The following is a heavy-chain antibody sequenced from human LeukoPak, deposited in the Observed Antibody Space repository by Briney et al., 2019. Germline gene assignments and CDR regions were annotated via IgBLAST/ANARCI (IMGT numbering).Heavy chain of an antibody. CDR1: GYSFTSYW. V-gene: IGHV5-51*01. CDR2: IYPGDSDT. J-gene: IGHJ6*03. D-gene: IGHD3-9*01. Sequence: GESLKISCKGSGYSFTSYWIGWVRQMPGKGLEWMGIIYPGDSDTRYSPSFQGQVTISADKSISTAYLQWSSLKASDTAMYYCARHRPYYDILTGTSNYYYMDVWGKGTTVTVSS. CDR3: ARHRPYYDILTGTSNYYYMDV.